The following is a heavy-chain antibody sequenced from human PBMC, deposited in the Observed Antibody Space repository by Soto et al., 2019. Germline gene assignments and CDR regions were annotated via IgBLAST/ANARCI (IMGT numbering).Heavy chain of an antibody. CDR3: ARDRGAYYRLWSGHYMDYGLDV. Sequence: VPLVESGGGLVQPGGSLRLSCVSSGFTFSQHSMDWVRQTPGKGLEWVGRIRNKANSYSTAYAASVRGRFTISRDDSKNAIYLQMNSLKAEDTAVYYCARDRGAYYRLWSGHYMDYGLDVWGQGTTVTVS. V-gene: IGHV3-72*01. CDR2: IRNKANSYST. J-gene: IGHJ6*02. D-gene: IGHD3-3*01. CDR1: GFTFSQHS.